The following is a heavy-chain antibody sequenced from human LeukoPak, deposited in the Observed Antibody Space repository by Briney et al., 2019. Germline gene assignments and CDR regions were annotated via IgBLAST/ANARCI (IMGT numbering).Heavy chain of an antibody. V-gene: IGHV4-31*03. CDR2: IYYSGST. D-gene: IGHD2-15*01. CDR3: ATGIVVVVAGATWENDAFGI. J-gene: IGHJ3*02. Sequence: PSETLSLTCTVSGGSISSGGYYWSWIRQHPGKGLEWIGYIYYSGSTYYNPSLKSRVTISVDTSKNQFSLKLSSVTAADTAVYYCATGIVVVVAGATWENDAFGIWGQGTMVTVSS. CDR1: GGSISSGGYY.